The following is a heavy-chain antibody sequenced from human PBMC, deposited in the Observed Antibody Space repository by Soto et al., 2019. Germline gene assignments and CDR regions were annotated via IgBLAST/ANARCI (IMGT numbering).Heavy chain of an antibody. CDR2: IGYDGSNK. CDR1: GVTFSIYG. Sequence: SLRLSCAASGVTFSIYGMHWVRQAPGKGLEWVAVIGYDGSNKYYVDSVKGRFTISRDNSKNTVYLQMSSLRIEDTAVYYCAKGQPYDFWSGPTDLWGQGTRVTVSS. V-gene: IGHV3-30*18. CDR3: AKGQPYDFWSGPTDL. D-gene: IGHD3-3*01. J-gene: IGHJ4*02.